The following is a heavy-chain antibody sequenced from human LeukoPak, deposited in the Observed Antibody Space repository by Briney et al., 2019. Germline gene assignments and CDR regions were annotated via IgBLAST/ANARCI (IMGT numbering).Heavy chain of an antibody. D-gene: IGHD6-6*01. Sequence: GGSLRLSCAASGFTFSSYNMNWVRQAPGKGLEWVSCISDSSNYIYYADSVKGRFTISRDNANNSLFLQMNSLRAEDTAVYFCARVRSNAFDIWGQGTMVTVSS. CDR2: ISDSSNYI. J-gene: IGHJ3*02. CDR1: GFTFSSYN. CDR3: ARVRSNAFDI. V-gene: IGHV3-21*04.